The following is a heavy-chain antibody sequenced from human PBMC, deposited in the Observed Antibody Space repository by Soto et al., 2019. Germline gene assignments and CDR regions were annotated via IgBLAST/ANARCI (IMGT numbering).Heavy chain of an antibody. Sequence: VGSLRLSCAASGFTFSSYSMNWVRQAPGKGLEWVSYISSSSSTIYYADSVKGRFTISRDNAKNSLYLQMNSLRDEDTAVYYCARDTPLLADYVDYYYYGMDVWGQGTTVTVSS. D-gene: IGHD4-17*01. CDR3: ARDTPLLADYVDYYYYGMDV. CDR1: GFTFSSYS. CDR2: ISSSSSTI. J-gene: IGHJ6*02. V-gene: IGHV3-48*02.